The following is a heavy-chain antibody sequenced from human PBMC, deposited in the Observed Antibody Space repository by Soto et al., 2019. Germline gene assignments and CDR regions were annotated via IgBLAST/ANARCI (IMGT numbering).Heavy chain of an antibody. CDR1: GGPISSSSYY. D-gene: IGHD3-10*01. CDR3: ARIGSSGNSYNVGGMDV. J-gene: IGHJ6*02. CDR2: IYYSGST. V-gene: IGHV4-39*07. Sequence: SETLSLTCTVSGGPISSSSYYWGWIRQPPGKGLEWIGSIYYSGSTNYNPSLKSRITISVDTSKNQFSLKLNSVTAADTAVYYCARIGSSGNSYNVGGMDVWGQGTTVTSP.